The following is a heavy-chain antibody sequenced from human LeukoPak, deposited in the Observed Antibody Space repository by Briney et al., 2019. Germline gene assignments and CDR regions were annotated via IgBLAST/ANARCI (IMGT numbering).Heavy chain of an antibody. CDR1: GNSISRGYY. CDR3: ARVAYYYDSSGYSPEYYFDY. Sequence: SETLSLTCIVSGNSISRGYYWGWIRQPPGKGLEWIGSIYHSGRTYYNPSLKSRVTISVDTSKNQFSLKLSSVTAADTAVYYCARVAYYYDSSGYSPEYYFDYWGQGTLVTVSS. D-gene: IGHD3-22*01. V-gene: IGHV4-38-2*02. J-gene: IGHJ4*02. CDR2: IYHSGRT.